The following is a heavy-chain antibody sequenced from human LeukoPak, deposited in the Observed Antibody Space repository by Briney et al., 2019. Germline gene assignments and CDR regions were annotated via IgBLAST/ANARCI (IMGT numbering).Heavy chain of an antibody. D-gene: IGHD5-18*01. CDR1: GGSISSGDYY. CDR3: ATQQLWLRYRWFDP. J-gene: IGHJ5*02. Sequence: KPSETLSLTCTVSGGSISSGDYYWSWIRQPPGKGLEWIGYIYYSGSTYYNPSLKSRVTISVDTSKNQFSLKLSSVTAADTAVSYCATQQLWLRYRWFDPWGQGTLVTVSS. CDR2: IYYSGST. V-gene: IGHV4-30-4*08.